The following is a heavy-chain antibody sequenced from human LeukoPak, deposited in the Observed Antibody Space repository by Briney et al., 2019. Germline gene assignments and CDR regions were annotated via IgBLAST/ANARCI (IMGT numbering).Heavy chain of an antibody. CDR1: GFTFSSYA. V-gene: IGHV3-48*01. D-gene: IGHD3-22*01. CDR2: ISSSSSTI. CDR3: ARGSFYYDSSGYLEY. Sequence: GGSLRLSCAASGFTFSSYAMSWVRQAPGKGLEWVSYISSSSSTIYYADSVKGRFTISRDNAKNSLYLQMNSLRAEDTAVYYCARGSFYYDSSGYLEYWGQGTLVTVSS. J-gene: IGHJ4*02.